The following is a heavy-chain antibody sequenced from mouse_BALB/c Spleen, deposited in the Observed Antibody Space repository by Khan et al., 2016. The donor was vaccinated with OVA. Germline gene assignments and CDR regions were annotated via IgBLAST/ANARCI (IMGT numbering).Heavy chain of an antibody. CDR2: ISYSGST. CDR3: ARTARIKY. Sequence: EVQLVESGPGLVKPSQSLSLTCTVTGYSITSGYGWNWIRQFPGNKLEWMGYISYSGSTNYKPSLKSRISITRDTSKNQFFLQFNSVTTKDTATYYCARTARIKYWGQGTTLTVSS. V-gene: IGHV3-2*02. CDR1: GYSITSGYG. J-gene: IGHJ2*01. D-gene: IGHD1-2*01.